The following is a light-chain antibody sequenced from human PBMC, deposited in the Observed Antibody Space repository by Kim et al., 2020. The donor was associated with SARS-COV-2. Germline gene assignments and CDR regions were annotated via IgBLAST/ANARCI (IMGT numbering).Light chain of an antibody. CDR2: DAS. J-gene: IGKJ4*01. V-gene: IGKV3-11*01. CDR1: QCVSMY. CDR3: QQRSDWRLT. Sequence: LSPGERATLSCRASQCVSMYLGWYQQKPGHAPRLLIYDASYRATGTPARFSGRGSGTDFTLTISNLEPEDFAVYYCQQRSDWRLTFGGGTKVDIK.